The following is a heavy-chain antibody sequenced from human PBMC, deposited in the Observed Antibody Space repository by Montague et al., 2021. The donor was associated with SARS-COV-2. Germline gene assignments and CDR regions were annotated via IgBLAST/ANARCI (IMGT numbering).Heavy chain of an antibody. CDR3: ARDTRIQLWFDRDYYYGMDV. CDR1: GDSVSRNSAA. CDR2: PYYRSKWYN. Sequence: CAISGDSVSRNSAAWNWIRQSPSRGLEWLGRPYYRSKWYNDYAVSVKSRITINPDTSKNQFSLQLNSVTPEDTAVYYCARDTRIQLWFDRDYYYGMDVWGQGTTVTVSS. D-gene: IGHD5-18*01. V-gene: IGHV6-1*01. J-gene: IGHJ6*02.